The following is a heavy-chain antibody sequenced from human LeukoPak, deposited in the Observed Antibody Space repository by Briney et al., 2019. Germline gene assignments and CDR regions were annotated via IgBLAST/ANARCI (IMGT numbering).Heavy chain of an antibody. J-gene: IGHJ4*02. V-gene: IGHV1-8*01. CDR1: GYNFNYND. CDR3: ARGRAAGD. D-gene: IGHD2-8*02. CDR2: MNPKSGNT. Sequence: ASVKVSCKASGYNFNYNDINWIRQATGQGLEWMGWMNPKSGNTGYAQKSQDRLTMTGDASITTAYMELSSLTSDDTAIYYCARGRAAGDWGQGTLVTVSS.